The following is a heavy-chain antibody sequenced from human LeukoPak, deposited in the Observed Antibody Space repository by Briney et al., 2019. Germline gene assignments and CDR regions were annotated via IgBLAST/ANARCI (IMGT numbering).Heavy chain of an antibody. J-gene: IGHJ4*02. D-gene: IGHD2-15*01. CDR1: GFTFSSCN. CDR3: ARGLSLGYCSGGSCYPPDC. CDR2: ISSGSSYI. Sequence: PGGSLRLSCAASGFTFSSCNMNCVRQSPGKGLEWGSSISSGSSYIYYADSVKGRFTISRDNAKNSLYLQMNSLRDEDTAVYYCARGLSLGYCSGGSCYPPDCWGQGTLVTVSS. V-gene: IGHV3-21*01.